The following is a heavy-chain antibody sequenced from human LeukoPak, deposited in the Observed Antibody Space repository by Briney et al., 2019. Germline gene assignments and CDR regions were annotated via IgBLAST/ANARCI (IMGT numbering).Heavy chain of an antibody. D-gene: IGHD3-10*01. J-gene: IGHJ5*02. CDR2: IYHSGST. CDR1: GGSISSGGYY. CDR3: ARYLTMVRGEAGYWFDP. V-gene: IGHV4-30-2*01. Sequence: SETLSLTCTVSGGSISSGGYYWSWIRQPPGKGLEWIGYIYHSGSTYYNPSLKSRVTISVDRSKNQFSLKLSSVTAADTAVYYCARYLTMVRGEAGYWFDPWGQGTLVTVSS.